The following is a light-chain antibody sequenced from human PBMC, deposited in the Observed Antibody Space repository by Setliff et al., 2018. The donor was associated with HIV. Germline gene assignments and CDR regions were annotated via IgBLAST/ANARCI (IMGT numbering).Light chain of an antibody. J-gene: IGLJ3*02. CDR2: EVS. CDR1: SSDVGGYNY. CDR3: SSYTSSSTWV. V-gene: IGLV2-14*01. Sequence: QSALTQPASVSGSPGQSITISCTGTSSDVGGYNYVSWYQQHPGKAPKLMIYEVSNRPSGVSNRFSGSKSGNTASLTISGLQAEDEADYYRSSYTSSSTWVFGGGTKVTVL.